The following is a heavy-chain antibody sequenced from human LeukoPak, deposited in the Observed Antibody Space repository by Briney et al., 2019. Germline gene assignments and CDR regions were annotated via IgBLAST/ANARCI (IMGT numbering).Heavy chain of an antibody. J-gene: IGHJ6*02. CDR2: IYYRGNT. CDR1: GGSISSRSYY. V-gene: IGHV4-39*01. Sequence: SETLSLTCTVSGGSISSRSYYWGWIRQPPGKGLEWIGSIYYRGNTYYNPSLKSRVTISVDTSKNQFSLKLSSVTAADTAVYYCARPGGYCGGDCYSNPDVWGQGTTVTVSS. CDR3: ARPGGYCGGDCYSNPDV. D-gene: IGHD2-21*02.